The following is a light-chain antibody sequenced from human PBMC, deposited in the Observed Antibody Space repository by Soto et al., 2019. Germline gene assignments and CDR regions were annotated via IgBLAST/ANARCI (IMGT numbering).Light chain of an antibody. CDR3: MQSTLLPPT. V-gene: IGKV2D-29*01. CDR1: ESLLHITGETF. Sequence: MTLTTLSLSVAPGQPASISCSSCESLLHITGETFLFWYLQKPGQAPQLLIYEVSTRVSGVPDRFSGSGSGADFTLEIIRFETDDVGIYYCMQSTLLPPTFGQVRRLAIK. CDR2: EVS. J-gene: IGKJ5*01.